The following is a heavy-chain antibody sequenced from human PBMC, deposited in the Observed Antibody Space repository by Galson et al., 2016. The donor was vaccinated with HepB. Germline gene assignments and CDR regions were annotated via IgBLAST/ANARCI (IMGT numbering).Heavy chain of an antibody. Sequence: PALVKPTQTLTLTCTFSGFSLSTSGMSVSWIRHPPGKALEWLALIDWDDDKYYSTSLKPRLTISKDTSKNQVVLTRTNMDPVDTATYSCARMGWGWLQDAFDIWGQGTMVTVSS. V-gene: IGHV2-70*01. J-gene: IGHJ3*02. CDR1: GFSLSTSGMS. CDR2: IDWDDDK. D-gene: IGHD5-24*01. CDR3: ARMGWGWLQDAFDI.